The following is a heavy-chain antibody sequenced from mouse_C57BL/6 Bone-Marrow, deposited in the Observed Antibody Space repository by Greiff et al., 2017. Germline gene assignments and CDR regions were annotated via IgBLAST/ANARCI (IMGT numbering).Heavy chain of an antibody. CDR1: GYTFTSYW. D-gene: IGHD2-12*01. V-gene: IGHV1-55*01. CDR2: IYPGSGST. J-gene: IGHJ3*01. CDR3: ARGDYNAC. Sequence: VKLQQPGAELVKPGASVKMSCKASGYTFTSYWITWVKPRPGQGLAWIGDIYPGSGSTNYNEKFKSKATLTVDTSSSTAYMQLSSLTSEDYAVYYCARGDYNACWGQGTLFTVSA.